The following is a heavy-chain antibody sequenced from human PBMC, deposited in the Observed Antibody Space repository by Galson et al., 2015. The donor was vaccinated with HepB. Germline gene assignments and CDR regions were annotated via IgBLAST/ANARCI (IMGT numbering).Heavy chain of an antibody. D-gene: IGHD2-2*01. CDR1: GGTFSSYA. CDR3: ARFRYCSSTSCYAGRQGGRNWFDP. CDR2: IIPIFGTA. Sequence: SVKVSCKASGGTFSSYAISWVRQAPGQGLEWMGGIIPIFGTANYAQKFQGRVTITADESTSTAYMELSSLRSEDTAVYYCARFRYCSSTSCYAGRQGGRNWFDPWGQGTLVTVSS. V-gene: IGHV1-69*13. J-gene: IGHJ5*02.